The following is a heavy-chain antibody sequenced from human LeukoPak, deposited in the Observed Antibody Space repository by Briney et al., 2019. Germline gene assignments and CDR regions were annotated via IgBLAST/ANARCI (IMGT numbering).Heavy chain of an antibody. CDR2: IYYSGST. V-gene: IGHV4-39*07. D-gene: IGHD6-6*01. CDR1: GGSISSSSYY. J-gene: IGHJ4*02. Sequence: SETLSLTCTVSGGSISSSSYYWGWIRQPPGKGLEWIGSIYYSGSTYYNPSLKSRVTISVDTSKNQFSLKLSSVTAADTAVYYCARGEYSSSGGTFRYFDYWGQGTLVTVSS. CDR3: ARGEYSSSGGTFRYFDY.